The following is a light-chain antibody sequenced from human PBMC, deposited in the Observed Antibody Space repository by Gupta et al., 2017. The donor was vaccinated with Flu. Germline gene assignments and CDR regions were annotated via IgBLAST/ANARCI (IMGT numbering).Light chain of an antibody. CDR3: QQDYSSPPT. J-gene: IGKJ1*01. Sequence: DIVMTQSPDSLAVSLGERATIVCKSSQSVLYNSDNKNYLAWYQQKPGQPPRLLIYWASTRESGVPDRFSGSGSETDFSLTISSLQAEDVAVYYCQQDYSSPPTFGQGTKVEIK. CDR1: QSVLYNSDNKNY. V-gene: IGKV4-1*01. CDR2: WAS.